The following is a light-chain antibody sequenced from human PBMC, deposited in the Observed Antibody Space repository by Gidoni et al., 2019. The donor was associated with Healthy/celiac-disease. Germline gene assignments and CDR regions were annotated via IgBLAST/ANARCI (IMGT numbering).Light chain of an antibody. CDR1: QSISSY. Sequence: DIQDTQYPSSLSASVGDRVTITCRASQSISSYLNWYQQKPGKVPKLLIYAASSLQSGVPSRFSGSGSGTEFTLTISSRQPEDFATYYCQQSYSTHALTFGGGTKVEIK. CDR3: QQSYSTHALT. J-gene: IGKJ4*01. CDR2: AAS. V-gene: IGKV1-39*01.